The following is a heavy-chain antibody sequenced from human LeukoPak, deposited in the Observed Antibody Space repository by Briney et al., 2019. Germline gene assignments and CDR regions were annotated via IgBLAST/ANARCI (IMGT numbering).Heavy chain of an antibody. J-gene: IGHJ4*02. Sequence: SETLSLTCAVYGGSFSGYYWSWIRQPPGKGLEWIGEINHSGSTNYNPSLKSRVTISVDTSKNQFSLKLSSVTAADTAVYYCAGVARQGYYFDYWGQGTLVTVSS. V-gene: IGHV4-34*01. CDR3: AGVARQGYYFDY. CDR1: GGSFSGYY. CDR2: INHSGST.